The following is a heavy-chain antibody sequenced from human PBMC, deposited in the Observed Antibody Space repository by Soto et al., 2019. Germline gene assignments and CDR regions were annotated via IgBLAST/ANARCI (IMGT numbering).Heavy chain of an antibody. V-gene: IGHV3-49*03. D-gene: IGHD3-9*01. J-gene: IGHJ4*02. CDR2: IRSKAYGGTT. CDR1: GFTFGDYA. Sequence: GGSLRLSCTASGFTFGDYAMSWFRQAPGKGLEWVGFIRSKAYGGTTEYAASVKGRFTISRDDSKSIAYLQMNSLKTEDTAVYYCTVYVLRYFDWPSKKAYWGQGTLVTVSS. CDR3: TVYVLRYFDWPSKKAY.